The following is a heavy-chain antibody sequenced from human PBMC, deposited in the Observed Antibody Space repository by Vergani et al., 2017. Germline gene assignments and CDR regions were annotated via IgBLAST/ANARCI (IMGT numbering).Heavy chain of an antibody. Sequence: QVQLVQSGAEVKKPGSSVKVSCKASGGTFSSYAISWVRQAPGQGLEWMGGIIPIFGTANYAQKFQGRVTITADESTSTAYMELSSLRSEDTAVYYCARGQPAITMVRGFHFMGSDWFDPWGQGTLVTVSS. V-gene: IGHV1-69*12. CDR3: ARGQPAITMVRGFHFMGSDWFDP. CDR2: IIPIFGTA. D-gene: IGHD3-10*01. J-gene: IGHJ5*02. CDR1: GGTFSSYA.